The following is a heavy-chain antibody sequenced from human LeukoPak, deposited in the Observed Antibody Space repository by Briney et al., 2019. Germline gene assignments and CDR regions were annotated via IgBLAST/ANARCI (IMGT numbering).Heavy chain of an antibody. D-gene: IGHD3-3*01. CDR2: IYHSGST. J-gene: IGHJ4*02. V-gene: IGHV4-4*02. Sequence: SGTLSLTCAVSGGSISSSNWWSWVRQPPGKGLEWIGEIYHSGSTNYNPSLTSRVTISVDKSKNQFSLKLSSVTAADTAMYYCARAYYDFWSGYFDYWGQGTLVTVSS. CDR3: ARAYYDFWSGYFDY. CDR1: GGSISSSNW.